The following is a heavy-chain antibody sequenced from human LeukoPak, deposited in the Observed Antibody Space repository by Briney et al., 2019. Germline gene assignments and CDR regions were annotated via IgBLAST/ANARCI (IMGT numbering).Heavy chain of an antibody. CDR3: AREGEVVAASYYYYYYMDV. CDR2: IRYDGSNK. Sequence: PGGSLRLSCAASGFTFSSYGMHWVRQAPGKGLEWVAFIRYDGSNKYYADSVKGRFTISRDNSKNTLYLQMNSLRAEDTAVYYCAREGEVVAASYYYYYYMDVWGKGTTVTVSS. CDR1: GFTFSSYG. V-gene: IGHV3-30*02. D-gene: IGHD2-15*01. J-gene: IGHJ6*03.